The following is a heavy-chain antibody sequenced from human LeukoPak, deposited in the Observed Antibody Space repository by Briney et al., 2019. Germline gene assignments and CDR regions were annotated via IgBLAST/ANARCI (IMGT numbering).Heavy chain of an antibody. CDR3: ARQTGDHWGDFYYFDY. Sequence: GGSLRLSCAASGFTFSRYEMNWVRQAPGKGLVWVSRINSDGSSTSYADSVKGRFTISRDNAKNTLFLQMNSLRAEDTAVYYCARQTGDHWGDFYYFDYWGQGTLVTVSS. CDR2: INSDGSST. D-gene: IGHD3-16*01. V-gene: IGHV3-74*01. CDR1: GFTFSRYE. J-gene: IGHJ4*02.